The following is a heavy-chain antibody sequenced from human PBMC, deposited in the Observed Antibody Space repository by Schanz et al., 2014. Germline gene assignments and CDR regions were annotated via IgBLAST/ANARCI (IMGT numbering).Heavy chain of an antibody. Sequence: QVQLVQSGAEVKKPGASVKVSCKASGYTFVSYSMHWVRQAPGQGLEWMGWINVGNGNMKYSQKFQGRVTITRDTSASTAYMELTSLRSDDTAVYYCARGGGPEDVFDIWGQGTMVTVSS. J-gene: IGHJ3*02. CDR3: ARGGGPEDVFDI. D-gene: IGHD5-12*01. CDR1: GYTFVSYS. CDR2: INVGNGNM. V-gene: IGHV1-3*01.